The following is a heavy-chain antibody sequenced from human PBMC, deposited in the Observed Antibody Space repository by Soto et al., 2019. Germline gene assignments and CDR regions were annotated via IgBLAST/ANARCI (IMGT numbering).Heavy chain of an antibody. J-gene: IGHJ4*02. V-gene: IGHV1-2*02. CDR2: INPNSGGT. CDR1: GYTFTGYY. Sequence: GASVKVSCKASGYTFTGYYMHWVRQAPGQGLEWMGWINPNSGGTNYAQKFQGRVTMTRDTSISTAYMELSRLRSDDTAVYYCARGSLVVVTAQNPTIDYWGQGTLVTVSS. CDR3: ARGSLVVVTAQNPTIDY. D-gene: IGHD2-21*02.